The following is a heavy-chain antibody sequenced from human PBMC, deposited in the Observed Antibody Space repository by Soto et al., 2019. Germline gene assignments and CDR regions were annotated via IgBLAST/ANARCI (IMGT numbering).Heavy chain of an antibody. CDR3: AREGSSQVLDYYYYGMDV. CDR2: IWYDGSNK. V-gene: IGHV3-33*01. Sequence: GGSLRLSCAASGFTFSSYGMHWVRQAPGKGLEWVAVIWYDGSNKYYADSVKGRFTISRDNSKNTLYLQMNSLRAEDTAVYYCAREGSSQVLDYYYYGMDVWGQGTTVTVSS. CDR1: GFTFSSYG. J-gene: IGHJ6*02. D-gene: IGHD2-2*01.